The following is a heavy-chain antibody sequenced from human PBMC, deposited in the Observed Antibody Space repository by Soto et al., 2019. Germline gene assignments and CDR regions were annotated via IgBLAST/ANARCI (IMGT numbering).Heavy chain of an antibody. CDR1: GFTFSNYG. V-gene: IGHV3-23*01. J-gene: IGHJ4*02. CDR2: LPEIGTNA. CDR3: AKKSGVGATWYFDY. D-gene: IGHD1-26*01. Sequence: GGSLRLSCAASGFTFSNYGMSWVRQAPGKGLEWVSALPEIGTNAYYADSVKGRFTISRDNSKNTLFLQINNLRAGDTAVYYCAKKSGVGATWYFDYWGQGTLVTVSS.